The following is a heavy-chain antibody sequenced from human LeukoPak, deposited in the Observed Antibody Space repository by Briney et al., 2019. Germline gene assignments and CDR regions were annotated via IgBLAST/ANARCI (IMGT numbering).Heavy chain of an antibody. V-gene: IGHV3-48*03. D-gene: IGHD2-15*01. CDR2: ISSSGSTI. Sequence: GGSLRLSCAASGFTFSSYEMNWVRQAPGKGLEWVSYISSSGSTIYYADSVKGRFTISRDNAKNSLYLQMNSLRAEDTDVYYCARGYCSGGSCYYYFDYRGQGTLVTASS. J-gene: IGHJ4*02. CDR3: ARGYCSGGSCYYYFDY. CDR1: GFTFSSYE.